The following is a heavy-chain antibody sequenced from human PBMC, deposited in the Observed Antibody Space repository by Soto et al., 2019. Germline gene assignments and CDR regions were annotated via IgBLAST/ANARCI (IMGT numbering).Heavy chain of an antibody. Sequence: QVQLVQSGAEVKKPGASVKVSCKASGYTFTSYAMHWVRQAPGQRLEWMGWINAGNGNTKYSQKFQGRVTITRDTSASTAYRELSSLRCEDTAVYYCARGPGGPDGPGDHWGQGTLVTVSS. D-gene: IGHD2-15*01. V-gene: IGHV1-3*01. CDR1: GYTFTSYA. CDR3: ARGPGGPDGPGDH. J-gene: IGHJ4*02. CDR2: INAGNGNT.